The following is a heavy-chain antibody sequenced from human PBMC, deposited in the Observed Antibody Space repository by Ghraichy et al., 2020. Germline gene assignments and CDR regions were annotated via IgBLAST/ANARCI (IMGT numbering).Heavy chain of an antibody. Sequence: SETLSLTCTVSGGSIISYYWSWIRQPPGKGLEWIGYIYYSGSTNYNPSLKSRVTISVDTSKNHFSLKLSSVTAADTAVYYCARALGGATPYYYGMDVWGQGTTVTVSS. CDR2: IYYSGST. V-gene: IGHV4-59*08. CDR3: ARALGGATPYYYGMDV. J-gene: IGHJ6*02. D-gene: IGHD1-26*01. CDR1: GGSIISYY.